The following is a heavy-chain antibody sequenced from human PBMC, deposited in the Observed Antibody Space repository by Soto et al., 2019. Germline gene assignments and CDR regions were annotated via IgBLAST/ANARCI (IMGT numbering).Heavy chain of an antibody. CDR3: AKDQLGSSWPTGFDY. CDR2: ILYDGSKK. J-gene: IGHJ4*02. CDR1: GFTFNRYG. Sequence: QVQLVESGGGVVQSGRSLRLSCAASGFTFNRYGMHWVRQAPGKGLEWVAAILYDGSKKYYADSVKGRFTISRDNSKNTLYLQMDSLRPEDTALYYCAKDQLGSSWPTGFDYWGQGTLVIVSS. V-gene: IGHV3-30*18. D-gene: IGHD6-13*01.